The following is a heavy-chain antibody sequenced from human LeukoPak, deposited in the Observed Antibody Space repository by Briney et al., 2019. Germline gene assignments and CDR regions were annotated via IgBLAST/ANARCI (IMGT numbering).Heavy chain of an antibody. CDR3: ARGRYCSGGSCADY. V-gene: IGHV4-30-4*08. D-gene: IGHD2-15*01. CDR2: IYYSGST. Sequence: TLSLTCTVSGGSISSYYWSWIRQPPGKGLEWIGYIYYSGSTYYNPSLKSRVTISVDTSKNQFSLKLSSVTAADTAVYYCARGRYCSGGSCADYWGQGTLVTVSS. J-gene: IGHJ4*02. CDR1: GGSISSYY.